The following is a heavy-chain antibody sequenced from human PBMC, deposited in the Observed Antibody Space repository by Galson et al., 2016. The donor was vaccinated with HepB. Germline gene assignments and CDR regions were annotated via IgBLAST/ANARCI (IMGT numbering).Heavy chain of an antibody. Sequence: SLRLSCAASGFSFSSYSMHWVRQAPGKGLEWVAVISTDGNNAYFADSVKGRFTISRDNSKNTVDLQMNSLGREDTAVYYCAREDGVHYETSVYHGFLDPWGQGTLVTVSS. D-gene: IGHD3-16*01. V-gene: IGHV3-30-3*01. CDR1: GFSFSSYS. J-gene: IGHJ5*02. CDR3: AREDGVHYETSVYHGFLDP. CDR2: ISTDGNNA.